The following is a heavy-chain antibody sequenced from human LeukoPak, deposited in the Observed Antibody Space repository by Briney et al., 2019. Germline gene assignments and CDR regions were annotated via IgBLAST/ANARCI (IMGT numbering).Heavy chain of an antibody. CDR3: ARRDYYYYMDV. J-gene: IGHJ6*03. V-gene: IGHV4-34*01. CDR1: GGSISNYY. Sequence: SETLSLTCTVSGGSISNYYWSWIRQPPGKGLEWIGEINHSGSTNYNPSLESRVTISVDTSKNQFSLKLSSVTAADTAVYYCARRDYYYYMDVWGKGTTVTISS. CDR2: INHSGST.